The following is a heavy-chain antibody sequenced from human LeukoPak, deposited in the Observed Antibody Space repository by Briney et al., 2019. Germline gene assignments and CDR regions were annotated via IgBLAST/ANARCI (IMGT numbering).Heavy chain of an antibody. J-gene: IGHJ5*02. CDR1: GDSISSGHY. CDR3: ARGTDYYDSSGWLDP. Sequence: SETLSLTCTVSGDSISSGHYWDWIRQPPGRGLEWIGSIHHSGSTWYNPSHKSRVTISLDTSQTQISLRVTSVTAADTAVYYCARGTDYYDSSGWLDPWGQGTLVTVSS. D-gene: IGHD3-22*01. V-gene: IGHV4-38-2*02. CDR2: IHHSGST.